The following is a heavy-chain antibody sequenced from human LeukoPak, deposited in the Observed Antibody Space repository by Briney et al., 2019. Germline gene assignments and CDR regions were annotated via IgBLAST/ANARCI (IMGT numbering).Heavy chain of an antibody. CDR3: ARVSGYDWESFYDS. Sequence: KPSETLPLTCTVSGGSISSYYWSWIRQPPGKGLEWIGYIYYSGSTNYNPSLKSRVAISVDTSKNQFSLKLSSVTAADTAVYYCARVSGYDWESFYDSWGQGTLVTVSS. J-gene: IGHJ4*02. CDR1: GGSISSYY. D-gene: IGHD5-12*01. V-gene: IGHV4-59*01. CDR2: IYYSGST.